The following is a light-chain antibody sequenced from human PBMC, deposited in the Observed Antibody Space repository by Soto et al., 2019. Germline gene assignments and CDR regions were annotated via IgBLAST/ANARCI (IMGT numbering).Light chain of an antibody. V-gene: IGLV2-8*01. Sequence: QSALTQPPSASGSPGQSVTISCTGTSSDVGGYNYVSWYQQHPGKAPKLMIYEVSKRPSGVPDRFSGSKSGNTASLTVSGLQAEDEADYCCSSYAGSNKSVVFGGGTKLTVL. J-gene: IGLJ2*01. CDR2: EVS. CDR1: SSDVGGYNY. CDR3: SSYAGSNKSVV.